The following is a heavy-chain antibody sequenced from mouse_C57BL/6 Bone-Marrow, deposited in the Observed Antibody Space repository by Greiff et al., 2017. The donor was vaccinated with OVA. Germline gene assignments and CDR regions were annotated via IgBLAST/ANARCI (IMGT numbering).Heavy chain of an antibody. CDR3: ARINYWYFDV. Sequence: EVQLVESGGGLVKPGGSLKLSCAASGFTFSDYGMHWVRQAPEKGLEWVAYISSGSSTIYYADTVKGRFTISTDNAKNTLFLQMTSLRSEDTAMCYCARINYWYFDVWGTGTTVTVSA. J-gene: IGHJ1*03. V-gene: IGHV5-17*01. CDR1: GFTFSDYG. CDR2: ISSGSSTI.